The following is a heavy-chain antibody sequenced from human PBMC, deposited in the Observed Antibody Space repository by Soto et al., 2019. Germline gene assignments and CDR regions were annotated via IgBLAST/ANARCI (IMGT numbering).Heavy chain of an antibody. Sequence: PSESLSLTCTVSGGSISSSSYYWGWIRQPPGKGLEWIGSIYYSGSTNYNPSLNSRVTISVDTSKNQFSLTVTSVTAADTAVYYCASRIVATETFDYWGQGTLVPVSS. CDR3: ASRIVATETFDY. CDR2: IYYSGST. J-gene: IGHJ4*02. V-gene: IGHV4-39*01. CDR1: GGSISSSSYY. D-gene: IGHD5-12*01.